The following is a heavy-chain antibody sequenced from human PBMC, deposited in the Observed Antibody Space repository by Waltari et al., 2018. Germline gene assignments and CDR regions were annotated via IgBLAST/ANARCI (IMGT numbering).Heavy chain of an antibody. J-gene: IGHJ4*02. CDR2: IYCSGST. V-gene: IGHV4-59*01. D-gene: IGHD3-3*01. Sequence: QVQLQESGPGLVKPSETLSLTCTVSGGSISSYYWSWIRQPPGKGLEWIGYIYCSGSTNYNPSLKSRVTISVDTSKNQFSLKLSSVTAADTAVYYCARTFTIFGGYDYWGQGTLVTVSS. CDR3: ARTFTIFGGYDY. CDR1: GGSISSYY.